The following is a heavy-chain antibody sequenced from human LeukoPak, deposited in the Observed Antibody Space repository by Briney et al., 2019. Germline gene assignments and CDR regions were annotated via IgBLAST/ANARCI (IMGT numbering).Heavy chain of an antibody. Sequence: GGSLRLSCAASGFTFSNAWMSWVRQAPGKGLEWVAVISYDGSNKYYADSVKGRFTISRDNSKNTLYLQMNSLRAEDTAVYYCARVGIHDLIGVDYWGQGTLVTVSS. J-gene: IGHJ4*02. V-gene: IGHV3-30*03. D-gene: IGHD7-27*01. CDR3: ARVGIHDLIGVDY. CDR2: ISYDGSNK. CDR1: GFTFSNAW.